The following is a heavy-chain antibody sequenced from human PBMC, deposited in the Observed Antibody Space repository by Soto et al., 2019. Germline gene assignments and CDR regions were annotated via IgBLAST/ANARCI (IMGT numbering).Heavy chain of an antibody. CDR3: ARDGYCSGGSCYSVPVFDY. Sequence: QVQLVESGGGVVQPGRSLRLSCAASGFTFSSYGMHWVRQAPGKGLEWVAVIWYDGSNKYYADSVKGRFTISRDNSKNXLYXQMISLRAEDTAVYYCARDGYCSGGSCYSVPVFDYWGQGTLVTVSS. J-gene: IGHJ4*02. V-gene: IGHV3-33*01. CDR1: GFTFSSYG. D-gene: IGHD2-15*01. CDR2: IWYDGSNK.